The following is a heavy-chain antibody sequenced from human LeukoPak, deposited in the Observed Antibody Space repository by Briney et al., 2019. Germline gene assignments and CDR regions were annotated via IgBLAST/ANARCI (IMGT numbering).Heavy chain of an antibody. J-gene: IGHJ3*02. Sequence: GGSLRLSCAASGFTFSSYWMHWVRQAPGKGLVWVSRISSDGSSTNYADSVKGRFTISRDNAKNTLYLQMNSLRAKDTAVYYCARAHCSSASCYEVLDAFDIWGQGTMVTVSS. D-gene: IGHD2-2*01. V-gene: IGHV3-74*01. CDR3: ARAHCSSASCYEVLDAFDI. CDR2: ISSDGSST. CDR1: GFTFSSYW.